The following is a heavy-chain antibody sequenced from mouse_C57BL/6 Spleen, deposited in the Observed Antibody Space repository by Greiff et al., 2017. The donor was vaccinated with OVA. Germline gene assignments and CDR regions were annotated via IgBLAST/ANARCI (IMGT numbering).Heavy chain of an antibody. CDR1: GYTFTSYW. D-gene: IGHD2-1*01. CDR3: ARGGNFYAMDY. J-gene: IGHJ4*01. Sequence: VQLQQPGAELVKPGASVKLSCKASGYTFTSYWMQWVKQRPGQGLEWIGEIDPSDSYTNYNQKFKGKATLTVDTSSSTAYMQLSSLTSEDSAVYYCARGGNFYAMDYWGQGTSVTVSS. V-gene: IGHV1-50*01. CDR2: IDPSDSYT.